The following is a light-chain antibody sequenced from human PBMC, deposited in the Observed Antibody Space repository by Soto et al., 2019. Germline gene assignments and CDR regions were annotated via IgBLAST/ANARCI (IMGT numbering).Light chain of an antibody. V-gene: IGKV1-9*01. Sequence: DIQLTQSPSFLSPSIGESVTITCRASQVISTSLAWYQVKPGKAPKLLIYAASTLESGVPSRFSATVSGTEFSLNITSLQPEEFATYYCQQLFDSPITFGQGTRLDIK. J-gene: IGKJ5*01. CDR1: QVISTS. CDR3: QQLFDSPIT. CDR2: AAS.